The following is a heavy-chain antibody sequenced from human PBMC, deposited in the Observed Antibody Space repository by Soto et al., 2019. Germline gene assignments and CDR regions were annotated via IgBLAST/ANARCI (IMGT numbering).Heavy chain of an antibody. CDR3: ASSRQLRFLEWSTYYYYGMDV. Sequence: EVPLVESGGGLVQPGGSLRLSCAASGFTVSSNYMSWVRQAPGKGLEWVSVIYSGGSTYYADSVKGRFTISRDNSKNTLYLQMNSLRAEDTAVYYCASSRQLRFLEWSTYYYYGMDVWGQGTTVTVSS. CDR2: IYSGGST. D-gene: IGHD3-3*01. V-gene: IGHV3-66*01. J-gene: IGHJ6*02. CDR1: GFTVSSNY.